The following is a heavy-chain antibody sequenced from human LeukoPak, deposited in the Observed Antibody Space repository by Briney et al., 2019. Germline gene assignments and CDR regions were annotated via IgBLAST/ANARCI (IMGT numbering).Heavy chain of an antibody. CDR3: AKVPYYYDSSGYFAGAVLDY. J-gene: IGHJ4*02. Sequence: GGSLRLSCAASGFTFSSYAMSWVRQAPGKGLEWVSAISGSGGSTYYADSVKGRFTISRDNSKNTLYLQMNSLRAEDTAVCYCAKVPYYYDSSGYFAGAVLDYWGQGTLVTVSS. CDR1: GFTFSSYA. CDR2: ISGSGGST. D-gene: IGHD3-22*01. V-gene: IGHV3-23*01.